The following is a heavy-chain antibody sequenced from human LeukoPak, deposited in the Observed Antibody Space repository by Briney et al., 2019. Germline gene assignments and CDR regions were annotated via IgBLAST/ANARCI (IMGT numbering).Heavy chain of an antibody. D-gene: IGHD7-27*01. CDR3: AKDRAQDWGWAYYYYYMDV. CDR1: GFAFSSYG. Sequence: GGSLRLSCAASGFAFSSYGMHWVRQAPGKGLEWVAVISYDGSNKYYADSVKGRFTISRDNSKNTLYLQMNSLRAEDTAVYYCAKDRAQDWGWAYYYYYMDVWGKGTTVTVSS. J-gene: IGHJ6*03. CDR2: ISYDGSNK. V-gene: IGHV3-30*18.